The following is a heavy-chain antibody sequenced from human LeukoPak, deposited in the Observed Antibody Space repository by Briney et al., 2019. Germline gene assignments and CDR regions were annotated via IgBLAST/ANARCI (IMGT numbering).Heavy chain of an antibody. CDR1: GYTFTGNY. V-gene: IGHV1-2*02. J-gene: IGHJ4*02. CDR2: INPNSGAT. D-gene: IGHD3-10*01. Sequence: GASVKVSCKAYGYTFTGNYMHWVRRAPGQGLEWMGWINPNSGATTYAQKFQGRVTMTRDTSISTAYMELSRLRSDDTAVYYCARVYGSGSFYSYWGQGTLVTVSS. CDR3: ARVYGSGSFYSY.